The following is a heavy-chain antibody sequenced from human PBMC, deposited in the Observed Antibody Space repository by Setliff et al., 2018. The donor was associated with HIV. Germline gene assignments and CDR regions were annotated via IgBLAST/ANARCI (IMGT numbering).Heavy chain of an antibody. CDR3: ASSPAWRSDFGLHTFDY. J-gene: IGHJ4*02. D-gene: IGHD2-2*01. CDR1: GYSISSRYY. CDR2: VYHTGST. V-gene: IGHV4-38-2*02. Sequence: SETLSLTCTVSGYSISSRYYWGWIRQPPGKGLEWIGSVYHTGSTYYNPSLKSRVTLSADTSKNQFSLKLSSVTAADTAVYYCASSPAWRSDFGLHTFDYWGQGTLVTVSS.